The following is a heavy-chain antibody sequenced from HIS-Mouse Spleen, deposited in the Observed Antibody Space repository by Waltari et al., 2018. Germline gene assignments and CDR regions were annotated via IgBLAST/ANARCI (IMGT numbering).Heavy chain of an antibody. CDR3: ASHHIAALDY. J-gene: IGHJ4*02. CDR1: GFTFRSSA. Sequence: QVQLVASGGGVVQPGRYLRLSCAAYGFTFRSSAMPWVRQSPGKGLEVVAVISYDGSNKYYADSVKGRFTISRDNSKNTLYLQMNSLRAEDTAVYYCASHHIAALDYWGQGTLVTVSS. D-gene: IGHD6-6*01. V-gene: IGHV3-30-3*01. CDR2: ISYDGSNK.